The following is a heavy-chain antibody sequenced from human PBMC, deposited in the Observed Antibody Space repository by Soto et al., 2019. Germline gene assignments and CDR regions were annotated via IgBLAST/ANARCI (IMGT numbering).Heavy chain of an antibody. CDR3: ARADRYYDSSVYYSTRVWFDP. D-gene: IGHD3-22*01. J-gene: IGHJ5*02. CDR1: GYTFTNYE. Sequence: ASVKVSFKTSGYTFTNYEMHWVRQAPGQRLEWMGWINPGNGDTKYSQKFQGRVTFTRDTSASTAYMELSRLTSEDTAVYYCARADRYYDSSVYYSTRVWFDPWGQGTLVTVSS. V-gene: IGHV1-3*01. CDR2: INPGNGDT.